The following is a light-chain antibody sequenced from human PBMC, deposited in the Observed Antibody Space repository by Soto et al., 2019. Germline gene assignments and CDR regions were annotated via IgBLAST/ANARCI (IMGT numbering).Light chain of an antibody. CDR3: QQRVNWPPT. CDR2: DAS. Sequence: ETLLTQSPARLSLSPGERAPLSCRAGHIVSDYLAWYQQKPGQPPRLLFFDASNRVTGVPARFSGGGSETDFTLIISTLELEDFAVYSCQQRVNWPPTFGGGTKGDIK. CDR1: HIVSDY. J-gene: IGKJ4*01. V-gene: IGKV3-11*01.